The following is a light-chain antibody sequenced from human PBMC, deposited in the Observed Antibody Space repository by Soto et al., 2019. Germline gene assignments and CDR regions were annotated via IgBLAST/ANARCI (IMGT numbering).Light chain of an antibody. Sequence: QAVVTQEPSLTVSPGGTVTLTCASSTGAVTTEDYPIWFQLKPGQAPRTLIYSTYITHSWTPARFSGSLLGGKAALTLSGVQPEDEAEYYCLLFFGATGMFGGGTKLTVL. J-gene: IGLJ3*02. CDR1: TGAVTTEDY. CDR2: STY. V-gene: IGLV7-43*01. CDR3: LLFFGATGM.